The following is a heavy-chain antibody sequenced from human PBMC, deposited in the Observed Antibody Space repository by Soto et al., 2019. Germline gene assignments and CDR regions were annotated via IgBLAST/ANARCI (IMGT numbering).Heavy chain of an antibody. CDR1: GGSISSSSYY. CDR2: IYYSGST. V-gene: IGHV4-39*01. CDR3: ARHRLGYDILTGYSPMVWDI. D-gene: IGHD3-9*01. Sequence: SETLSLTCTVSGGSISSSSYYWGWIRQPPGKGLEWIGSIYYSGSTYYNPSLKSRVTISVDTSKNQFSLKLSSVTAADTAVYYCARHRLGYDILTGYSPMVWDIWGQGTMVTVS. J-gene: IGHJ3*02.